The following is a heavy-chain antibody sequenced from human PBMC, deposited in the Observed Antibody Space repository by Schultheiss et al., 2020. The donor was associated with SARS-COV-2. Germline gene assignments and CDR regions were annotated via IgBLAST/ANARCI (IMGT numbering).Heavy chain of an antibody. J-gene: IGHJ4*02. CDR3: TTDYYDSSGQPP. CDR1: GFTFSNAW. CDR2: IKSKTDGGTT. V-gene: IGHV3-15*01. Sequence: GGSLRLSCAASGFTFSNAWMSWVRQAPGKGLEWVGRIKSKTDGGTTDYAAPVKGRFTISRDDSKNTLYLQMNSLKTEDTAVYYCTTDYYDSSGQPPWGQGTLVTVSS. D-gene: IGHD3-22*01.